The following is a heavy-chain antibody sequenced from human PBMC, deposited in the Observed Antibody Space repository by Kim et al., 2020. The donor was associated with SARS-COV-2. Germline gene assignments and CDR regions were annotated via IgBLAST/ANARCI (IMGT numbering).Heavy chain of an antibody. Sequence: SVKVSCKASGGTFSSYAISWVRQAPGQGLEWMGGIIPIFGTANYAQKFQGRVTITADESTSTAYMELSSLRSEDTAVYYCAREGLGVDTSIYYYYGMDVWGQGTTVTVSS. D-gene: IGHD5-18*01. J-gene: IGHJ6*02. V-gene: IGHV1-69*13. CDR1: GGTFSSYA. CDR2: IIPIFGTA. CDR3: AREGLGVDTSIYYYYGMDV.